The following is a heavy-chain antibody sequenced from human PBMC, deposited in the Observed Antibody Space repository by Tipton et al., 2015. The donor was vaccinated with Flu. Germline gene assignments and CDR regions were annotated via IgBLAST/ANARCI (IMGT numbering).Heavy chain of an antibody. CDR1: GFTFSSYS. D-gene: IGHD2-21*02. V-gene: IGHV3-21*01. Sequence: SLRLSCAASGFTFSSYSMNWVRQAPGKGLEWVSSISSSSSYIYYADSVKGRFTISRDNAKNSLYLQMNSLRAEDTAVYYCARKSDSKGAFDIWGQGTMVTVSS. CDR3: ARKSDSKGAFDI. CDR2: ISSSSSYI. J-gene: IGHJ3*02.